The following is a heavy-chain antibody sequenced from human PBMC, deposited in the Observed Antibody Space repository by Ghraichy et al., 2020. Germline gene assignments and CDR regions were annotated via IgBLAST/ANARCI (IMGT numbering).Heavy chain of an antibody. CDR3: SRIFDGGSWFGERHFYYGLDV. CDR1: GFAFGEYC. CDR2: IKSKPYGETT. V-gene: IGHV3-49*03. D-gene: IGHD3-10*01. Sequence: GGSLRLSCTASGFAFGEYCMTWFRQAPGKGLEWVGYIKSKPYGETTEYAASVKGRFTISRDDSKFIAYLQMNSLKTEDTAVYHCSRIFDGGSWFGERHFYYGLDVWGQGTTVTVSS. J-gene: IGHJ6*02.